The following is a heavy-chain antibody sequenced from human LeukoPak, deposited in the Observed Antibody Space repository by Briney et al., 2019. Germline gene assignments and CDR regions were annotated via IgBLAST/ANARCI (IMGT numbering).Heavy chain of an antibody. V-gene: IGHV3-7*03. CDR1: GFTCTGFW. J-gene: IGHJ4*02. Sequence: GGALRLSCAASGFTCTGFWLNWVREAPGKGLEWVANIKRDGSEKYYLDSVKGRFTISRDNAKNSLYLQMNNLRAEDTAVYYCARGYGSGSCLDYWGQGTLVTVSS. CDR2: IKRDGSEK. D-gene: IGHD3-10*01. CDR3: ARGYGSGSCLDY.